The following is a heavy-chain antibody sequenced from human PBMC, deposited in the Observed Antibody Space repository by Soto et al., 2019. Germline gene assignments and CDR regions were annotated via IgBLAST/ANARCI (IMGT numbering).Heavy chain of an antibody. D-gene: IGHD3-10*01. V-gene: IGHV4-59*01. CDR2: IYSSGTT. Sequence: PSETLSLTCSVSGGSISSDFWSWIRQPPGKGLEWIGSIYSSGTTTYNPSLRSRVTMSIDSSKNRFYLNLRSVTAADTAVYYCARAIRDGYSSGRLDYWGQGTLVTVS. CDR1: GGSISSDF. J-gene: IGHJ4*02. CDR3: ARAIRDGYSSGRLDY.